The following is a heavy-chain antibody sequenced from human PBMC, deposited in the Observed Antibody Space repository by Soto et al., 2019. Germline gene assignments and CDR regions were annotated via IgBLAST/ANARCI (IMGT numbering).Heavy chain of an antibody. CDR3: ARDTQPTIPAAFDI. V-gene: IGHV1-18*01. Sequence: ASVKVSCKASGYTFTSYGISWVRPAPGQGLEWMGWISAYNGNTNYAQKLQGRVTMTTDTSTSTAYMELRSLRSDDTAVYYSARDTQPTIPAAFDIWGQGTMVTVSS. CDR1: GYTFTSYG. CDR2: ISAYNGNT. J-gene: IGHJ3*02. D-gene: IGHD5-12*01.